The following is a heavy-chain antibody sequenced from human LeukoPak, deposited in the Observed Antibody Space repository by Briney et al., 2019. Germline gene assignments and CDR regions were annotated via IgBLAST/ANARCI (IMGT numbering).Heavy chain of an antibody. V-gene: IGHV3-20*04. D-gene: IGHD5-18*01. CDR2: INWNGGST. Sequence: PGGSLRLSCAASGFTFDDYGMSWVRQAPGKGLEWVSGINWNGGSTGYADSVKGRFTISRDNSKNTLYLQMNSLRAEDTAVYYCAKDIYSYGRPVDGAFDIWGQGTMVTVSS. J-gene: IGHJ3*02. CDR3: AKDIYSYGRPVDGAFDI. CDR1: GFTFDDYG.